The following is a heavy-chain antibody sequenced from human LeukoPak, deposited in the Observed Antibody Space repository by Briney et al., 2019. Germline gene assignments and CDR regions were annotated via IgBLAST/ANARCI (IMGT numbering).Heavy chain of an antibody. D-gene: IGHD2-21*02. Sequence: GGSLRLSCAASGFTFSSYSMNWVRQAPGKGLEWVSSISSSSSYIYYADSVKGRFTISRDNAKNSLYLQMNSLRAEDTAVYYCTRDQYLAYCGGDCYSGQFDYWGQGILVTVSS. J-gene: IGHJ4*02. CDR1: GFTFSSYS. CDR3: TRDQYLAYCGGDCYSGQFDY. CDR2: ISSSSSYI. V-gene: IGHV3-21*01.